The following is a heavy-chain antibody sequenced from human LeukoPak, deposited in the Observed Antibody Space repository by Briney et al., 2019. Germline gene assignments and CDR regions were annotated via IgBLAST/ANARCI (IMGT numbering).Heavy chain of an antibody. Sequence: TGGSLRLSCAASGFTFSSYEMNWVRQAPGKGLEWVSYISSSGSTIYYADSVKGRFTISRDNAKNSLFLQMNSLRAEDTAVYFCASGIRERGFDYWGQGTLVTVSS. CDR3: ASGIRERGFDY. D-gene: IGHD1-1*01. CDR2: ISSSGSTI. J-gene: IGHJ4*02. V-gene: IGHV3-48*03. CDR1: GFTFSSYE.